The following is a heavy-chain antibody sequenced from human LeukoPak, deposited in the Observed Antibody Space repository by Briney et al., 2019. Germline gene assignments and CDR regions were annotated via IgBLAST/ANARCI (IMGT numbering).Heavy chain of an antibody. Sequence: GGSLRLSCAASGFTFISYSMNWVRQAPGKGLEGVSSISSSSSYIYYADSVKGRFTISRDNAKNSLYLQMNSLRAEDTAVYYCARGVLGSELLLGAFDIWGQGPMVTVSS. CDR3: ARGVLGSELLLGAFDI. CDR2: ISSSSSYI. V-gene: IGHV3-21*01. CDR1: GFTFISYS. J-gene: IGHJ3*02. D-gene: IGHD1-26*01.